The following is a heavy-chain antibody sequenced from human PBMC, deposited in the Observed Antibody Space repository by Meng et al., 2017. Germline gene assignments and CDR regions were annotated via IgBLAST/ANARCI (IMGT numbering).Heavy chain of an antibody. Sequence: SGPTLVKPTQTRTLTCTFSGFSLSTSGMRVSWIRQPPGKALEWLARIDWDADKFYSTSLKTRLTISMDTTKNQVVLTMTNMDPVDTGTYYCARIRDGHYFDYWGQGTPVTVSS. CDR1: GFSLSTSGMR. J-gene: IGHJ4*02. CDR2: IDWDADK. CDR3: ARIRDGHYFDY. V-gene: IGHV2-70*04.